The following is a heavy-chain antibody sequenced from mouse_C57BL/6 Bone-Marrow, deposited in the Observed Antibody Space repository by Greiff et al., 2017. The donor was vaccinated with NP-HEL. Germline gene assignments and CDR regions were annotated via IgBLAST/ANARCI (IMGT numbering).Heavy chain of an antibody. V-gene: IGHV5-9*01. CDR1: GFTFSSYT. D-gene: IGHD2-4*01. Sequence: EVKLVESGGGLVKPGGSLKLSCAASGFTFSSYTMSWVRQTPEKRLEWVATISGGGGNTYYPDSVKGRFTISRDNAKNTLYLQMSSLRSEDTALYYCARHDFPFAYWGQGTLVTVSA. J-gene: IGHJ3*01. CDR2: ISGGGGNT. CDR3: ARHDFPFAY.